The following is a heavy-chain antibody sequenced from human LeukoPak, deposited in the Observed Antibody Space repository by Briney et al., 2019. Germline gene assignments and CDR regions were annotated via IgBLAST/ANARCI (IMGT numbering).Heavy chain of an antibody. CDR2: INHSGST. V-gene: IGHV4-34*01. Sequence: GSLRLSCAASGFTFSSYSMNWVRQPPGKGLEWIGEINHSGSTNYNPSLKSRVTISVDTSKNQFSLKLSSVTAADTAVYYCARGLRYYDILTGYYTYYFDYWGQGTLVTVSS. CDR1: GFTFSSYS. J-gene: IGHJ4*02. D-gene: IGHD3-9*01. CDR3: ARGLRYYDILTGYYTYYFDY.